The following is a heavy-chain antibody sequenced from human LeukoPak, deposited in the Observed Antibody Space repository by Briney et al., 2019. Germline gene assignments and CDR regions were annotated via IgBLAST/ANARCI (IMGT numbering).Heavy chain of an antibody. V-gene: IGHV1-2*02. CDR2: INPNSGGT. Sequence: GASVKVSCKASGYTFTGSYIHWVRQAPGQGLEWMGWINPNSGGTNYAQKFQGRVTMTRDTSNSTASMELSRLRSDDTAVNYCARDFSRTSIDYWGQGTLVTVSS. J-gene: IGHJ4*02. CDR1: GYTFTGSY. CDR3: ARDFSRTSIDY. D-gene: IGHD3-3*02.